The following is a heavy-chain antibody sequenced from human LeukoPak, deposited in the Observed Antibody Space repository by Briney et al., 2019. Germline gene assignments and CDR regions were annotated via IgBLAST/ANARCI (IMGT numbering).Heavy chain of an antibody. CDR2: INPSGGTT. D-gene: IGHD2-15*01. CDR3: ARELVMVVAATGVGNWFDP. J-gene: IGHJ5*02. Sequence: ASVKVSCKASGYTFTNYYIHWMRQAPEQGLEWMGIINPSGGTTSYAQKFLGRVTMTRDTSTSTVYMELNSLKSEDTAVYYCARELVMVVAATGVGNWFDPWGQGTLVTVSS. V-gene: IGHV1-46*01. CDR1: GYTFTNYY.